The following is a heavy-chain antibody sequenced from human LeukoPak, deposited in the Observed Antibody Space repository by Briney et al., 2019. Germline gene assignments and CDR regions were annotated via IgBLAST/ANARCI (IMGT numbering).Heavy chain of an antibody. Sequence: SETLPLTCAVYGGSFSGYYWSWIRQPPGKGLEWIGEINHSGSTNYNPSLKSRVTISVDTSKNQFSLKLSSVTAADTAVYYCARGAVGATSYFDYWGQGTLVTVSS. J-gene: IGHJ4*02. D-gene: IGHD1-26*01. CDR2: INHSGST. CDR3: ARGAVGATSYFDY. CDR1: GGSFSGYY. V-gene: IGHV4-34*01.